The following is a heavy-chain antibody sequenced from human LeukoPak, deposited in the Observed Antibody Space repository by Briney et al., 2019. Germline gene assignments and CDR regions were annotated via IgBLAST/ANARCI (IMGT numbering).Heavy chain of an antibody. V-gene: IGHV1-69*13. CDR3: ARGGLTGYYTFDY. Sequence: ASVKVSCKASGYTFTSYYMHWVRQAPGQGLEWMGGIIPIFGTANYAQKFQGRVTITADESTSTAYMELSSLRSEDTAVYYCARGGLTGYYTFDYWGQGTLVTVSS. CDR1: GYTFTSYY. J-gene: IGHJ4*02. CDR2: IIPIFGTA. D-gene: IGHD3-9*01.